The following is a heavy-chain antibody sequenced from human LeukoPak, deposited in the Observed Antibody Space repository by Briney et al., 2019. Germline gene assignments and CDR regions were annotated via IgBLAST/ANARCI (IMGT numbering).Heavy chain of an antibody. CDR2: IYYSGST. CDR3: ARGPRRRGSGSYYIFGDY. CDR1: GGSISSYY. V-gene: IGHV4-59*12. J-gene: IGHJ4*02. D-gene: IGHD3-10*01. Sequence: SETLSLTCTVSGGSISSYYWSWIRQPPGKGLEWIGYIYYSGSTNYNPSLKSRVTISVDTSKNQFSLKLSSVTAADTAVYYCARGPRRRGSGSYYIFGDYWGQGTLVTVSS.